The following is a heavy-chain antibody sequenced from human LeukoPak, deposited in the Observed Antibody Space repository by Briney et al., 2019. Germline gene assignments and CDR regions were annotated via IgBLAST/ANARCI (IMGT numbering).Heavy chain of an antibody. CDR3: ARGGSYDAFDI. V-gene: IGHV1-69*05. CDR2: IIPIFGTA. J-gene: IGHJ3*02. D-gene: IGHD5-18*01. CDR1: GGTFSSYA. Sequence: GASVKVSCKASGGTFSSYAISWVRQAPGQGLEWMGGIIPIFGTANYAQKFQGRVTMTRNTSISTAYMELSSLRSEDTAVYYCARGGSYDAFDIWGQGTMVTVSS.